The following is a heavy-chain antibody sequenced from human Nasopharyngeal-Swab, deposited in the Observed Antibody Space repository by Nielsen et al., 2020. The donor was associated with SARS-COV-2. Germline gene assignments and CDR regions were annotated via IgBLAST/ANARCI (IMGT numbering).Heavy chain of an antibody. CDR2: IDPSDSYS. CDR3: ARRSFYYGSGTVRGMDV. V-gene: IGHV5-10-1*01. Sequence: GESLKISCKGSGYSFSSYWISWVRQMPGKGLEGMGIIDPSDSYSNYSPSFQGHVTISVDKFLSTAFLQWSSLKASDTAVYYCARRSFYYGSGTVRGMDVWGQGTTVTVSS. D-gene: IGHD3-10*01. CDR1: GYSFSSYW. J-gene: IGHJ6*02.